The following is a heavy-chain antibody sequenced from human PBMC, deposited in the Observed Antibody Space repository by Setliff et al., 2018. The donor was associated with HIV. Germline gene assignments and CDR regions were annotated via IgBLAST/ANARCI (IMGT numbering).Heavy chain of an antibody. V-gene: IGHV4-39*01. CDR1: GDSVSNSHYY. J-gene: IGHJ4*02. CDR2: IYYTGST. CDR3: ARFGQYSGSWHLDY. D-gene: IGHD6-13*01. Sequence: SETLSLTCSVSGDSVSNSHYYWAWIRQPPGKGLEWIGTIYYTGSTYYSPSLKSRVAISIDTFRDQFSLSLTSVTAADTAVYYCARFGQYSGSWHLDYWGLGTLVTVSS.